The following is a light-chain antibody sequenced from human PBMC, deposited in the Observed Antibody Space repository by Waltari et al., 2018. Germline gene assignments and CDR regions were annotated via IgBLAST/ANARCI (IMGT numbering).Light chain of an antibody. CDR3: HQSSSSPYT. Sequence: DIVLTQSPAFQSVTPKEKSIITGRASQSIGSNLHWYQQKPDQYPRLLIRYASQSFSGVPSRFSGSGSGTDFTLTINSLEAEDAATYYCHQSSSSPYTFGQGTKLETK. CDR2: YAS. J-gene: IGKJ2*01. CDR1: QSIGSN. V-gene: IGKV6-21*01.